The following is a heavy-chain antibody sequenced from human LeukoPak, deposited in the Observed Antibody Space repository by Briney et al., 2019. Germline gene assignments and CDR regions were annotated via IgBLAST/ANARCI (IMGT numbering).Heavy chain of an antibody. Sequence: SAILALSWAVAGASIGSSRHCWGWTREPAGEGLEWIGSIYYRGSTYYNPSLKSRVPISVDTSKNQFSLKLSSVTAADTAVYYCARNFGGYALDYWGQGTLVTVSS. J-gene: IGHJ4*02. D-gene: IGHD5-12*01. CDR1: GASIGSSRHC. V-gene: IGHV4-39*07. CDR2: IYYRGST. CDR3: ARNFGGYALDY.